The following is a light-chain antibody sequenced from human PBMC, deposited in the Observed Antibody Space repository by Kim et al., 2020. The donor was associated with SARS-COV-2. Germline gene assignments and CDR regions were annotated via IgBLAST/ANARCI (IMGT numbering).Light chain of an antibody. CDR3: KQYDVSPWT. J-gene: IGKJ1*01. CDR2: GAA. V-gene: IGKV3-20*01. CDR1: ERLISSY. Sequence: SEGQRATLACRARERLISSYFAWSQHKPGQTPTLLIYGAASRAARIPDRFSRSGSRTDFTLIINRLEPEDFAEHYCKQYDVSPWTVGQGTKV.